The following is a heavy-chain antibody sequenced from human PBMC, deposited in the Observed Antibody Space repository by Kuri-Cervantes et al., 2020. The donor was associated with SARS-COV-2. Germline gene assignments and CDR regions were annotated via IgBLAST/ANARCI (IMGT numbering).Heavy chain of an antibody. CDR2: IWYDGSNK. J-gene: IGHJ6*02. CDR3: ARGIAARRGYYYYGMDV. D-gene: IGHD6-6*01. V-gene: IGHV3-33*01. Sequence: GGSLRLSCAASGFTFSSYGMHWVRQAPGKGPEWVAVIWYDGSNKYYADSVKGRFAISRDNSKNTLYLQMNSLRAEDTAVYYCARGIAARRGYYYYGMDVWGQGTTVTVSS. CDR1: GFTFSSYG.